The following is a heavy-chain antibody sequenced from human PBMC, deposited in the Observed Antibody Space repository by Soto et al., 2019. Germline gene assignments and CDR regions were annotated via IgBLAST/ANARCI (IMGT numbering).Heavy chain of an antibody. CDR1: GFTFDNYA. V-gene: IGHV3-9*01. J-gene: IGHJ4*02. CDR3: ARDHDEDFGYDLDYFDF. D-gene: IGHD5-12*01. CDR2: INWNSVTF. Sequence: EAQLVESGGGLVQPGRSLRLYCAASGFTFDNYAMHWVRQGPGKGLEWVSGINWNSVTFDYADSVKGRFTISRDNAKNSVYLQMDSLRPEDTAFYYCARDHDEDFGYDLDYFDFWGRGTLVTVS.